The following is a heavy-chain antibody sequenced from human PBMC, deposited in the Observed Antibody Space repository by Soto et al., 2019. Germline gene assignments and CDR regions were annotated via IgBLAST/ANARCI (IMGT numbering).Heavy chain of an antibody. D-gene: IGHD6-13*01. CDR2: INHSGST. V-gene: IGHV4-34*01. J-gene: IGHJ3*02. CDR1: GGSFSGYY. CDR3: ARTGIAAAGPSRGAFDI. Sequence: QVQLQQWGAGLLKPSETLSLTCAVYGGSFSGYYWSWIRQPPGKGLEWIGEINHSGSTNYNPSLKSRVHISVDTSKNQFSLKLSSVTAADTAVYYCARTGIAAAGPSRGAFDIWGQGTMVTVSS.